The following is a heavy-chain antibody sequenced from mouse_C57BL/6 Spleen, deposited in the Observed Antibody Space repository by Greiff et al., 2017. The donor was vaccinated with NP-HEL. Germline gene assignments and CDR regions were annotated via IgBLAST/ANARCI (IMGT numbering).Heavy chain of an antibody. Sequence: VQLQQSGAELVKPGASVQLSCKASGYTFTSYWMQWVKQRPGQGLEWIGEIDPSDSYTNYNQKFKGKATLTVDTSSSTAYMQLSSLTSEDSAVYYCARIYYGNSYAMDYWGQGTSVTVSS. D-gene: IGHD2-1*01. V-gene: IGHV1-50*01. CDR3: ARIYYGNSYAMDY. J-gene: IGHJ4*01. CDR2: IDPSDSYT. CDR1: GYTFTSYW.